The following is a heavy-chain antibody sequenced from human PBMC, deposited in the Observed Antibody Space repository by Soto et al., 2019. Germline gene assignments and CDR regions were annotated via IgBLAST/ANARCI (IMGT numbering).Heavy chain of an antibody. CDR3: ARAYYYDSSGEIDY. V-gene: IGHV4-59*01. CDR1: GGSISSYY. J-gene: IGHJ4*02. CDR2: IYYSGST. D-gene: IGHD3-22*01. Sequence: SETLSLTCTVSGGSISSYYWSWIRQPPGKGLEWIGYIYYSGSTNYNPSLKSRVTISVDTSKNQFSLKLSSVTAADTAVYYCARAYYYDSSGEIDYWGQGTLVTVSS.